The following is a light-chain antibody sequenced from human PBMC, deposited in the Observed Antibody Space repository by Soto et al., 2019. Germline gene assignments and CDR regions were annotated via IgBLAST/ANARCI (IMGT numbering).Light chain of an antibody. J-gene: IGLJ2*01. Sequence: QSVLTQPPSASGTPGQRVTVSCSGSSSNIGSNYVYWYQQLPGTAPKLLIYRNNQRPSGVPDRFSGSKSGTSASLAISGLRYEDEADYYCAAWDDSLSGPVFGGRTKLTVL. CDR1: SSNIGSNY. CDR3: AAWDDSLSGPV. V-gene: IGLV1-47*01. CDR2: RNN.